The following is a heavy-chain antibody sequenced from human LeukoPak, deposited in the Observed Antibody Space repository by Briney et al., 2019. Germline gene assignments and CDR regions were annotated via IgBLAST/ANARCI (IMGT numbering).Heavy chain of an antibody. CDR2: ISSSSSYI. CDR3: ARDLAGYSSGWSDY. J-gene: IGHJ4*02. Sequence: PGGSLRLSCAASGFTFSSYSMNWVRQAPGKGLEWVSSISSSSSYINYADSVKGRFTISRDNAKNSLYLQMNSLRAEDTAVYYCARDLAGYSSGWSDYWGQGTLVTVSS. D-gene: IGHD6-19*01. CDR1: GFTFSSYS. V-gene: IGHV3-21*01.